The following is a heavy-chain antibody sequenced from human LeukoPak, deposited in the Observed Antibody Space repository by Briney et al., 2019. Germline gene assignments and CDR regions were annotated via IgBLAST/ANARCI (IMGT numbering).Heavy chain of an antibody. CDR1: GYTFTNYY. Sequence: GASVKVSCKASGYTFTNYYMHWVRQAPGQGLEWMGIINPSGGSTSYPQKFQGRVTMTRDTSTTTVYMELSSLRSEDSAVYYCARVLGVNSGYFDYWGQGTLVAVSS. V-gene: IGHV1-46*01. CDR3: ARVLGVNSGYFDY. D-gene: IGHD2-8*01. CDR2: INPSGGST. J-gene: IGHJ4*02.